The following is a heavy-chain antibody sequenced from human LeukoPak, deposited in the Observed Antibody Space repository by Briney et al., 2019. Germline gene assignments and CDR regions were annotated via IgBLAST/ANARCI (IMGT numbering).Heavy chain of an antibody. J-gene: IGHJ3*02. V-gene: IGHV3-30*04. CDR1: GFTFSNFA. CDR3: AKNPGDYGDLDAFDI. D-gene: IGHD4-17*01. CDR2: VSSDGSKK. Sequence: GGSLRLSCAASGFTFSNFAIHWVRQAPDKGLEWVAVVSSDGSKKYYADSVKGRFIISRDNSKNTLYLQMNSLRAEDTAVYYCAKNPGDYGDLDAFDIWGQGTMVTVSS.